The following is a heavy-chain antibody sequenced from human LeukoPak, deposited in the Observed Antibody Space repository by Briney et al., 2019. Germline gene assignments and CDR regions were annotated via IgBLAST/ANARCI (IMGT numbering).Heavy chain of an antibody. J-gene: IGHJ3*02. Sequence: SETLSLTCTVSGGSISSYYWSWIRQPAGKGLEWIGRIYTSGSTNYNPSLKSRVTMSVDTSKNQFSLKLSSVTAADTAVYYCARMVTMIVVVGHDAFDIWGQGTMVTVSS. CDR1: GGSISSYY. CDR2: IYTSGST. D-gene: IGHD3-22*01. CDR3: ARMVTMIVVVGHDAFDI. V-gene: IGHV4-4*07.